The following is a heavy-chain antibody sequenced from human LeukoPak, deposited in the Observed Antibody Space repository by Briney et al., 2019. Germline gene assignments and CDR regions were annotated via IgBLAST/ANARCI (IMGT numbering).Heavy chain of an antibody. J-gene: IGHJ5*02. D-gene: IGHD3-3*01. Sequence: SETLSLTCAVYGGSFSGYYWSWIRQPPGKGLEWIGEINHSGSTNYNPSLKSRVTISVDTSKNQFSLKLSSVTAADTAVYYCARGRRRDFWSGYQTKYNWFDPWGQGTLVTVSS. CDR2: INHSGST. CDR3: ARGRRRDFWSGYQTKYNWFDP. CDR1: GGSFSGYY. V-gene: IGHV4-34*01.